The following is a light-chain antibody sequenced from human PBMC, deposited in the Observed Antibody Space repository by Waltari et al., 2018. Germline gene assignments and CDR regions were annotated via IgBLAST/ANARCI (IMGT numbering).Light chain of an antibody. Sequence: QSALTQPRSVSGSPGQSVTIPCTGTRSDVGGYTYVSWYQQHPGKAPKLMICDVSKRPSGVPDRFSGSKSGNTASLTISGLQAEDEADYYCCSYAGSYTYVVFGGGTKLTVL. CDR2: DVS. CDR3: CSYAGSYTYVV. J-gene: IGLJ2*01. CDR1: RSDVGGYTY. V-gene: IGLV2-11*01.